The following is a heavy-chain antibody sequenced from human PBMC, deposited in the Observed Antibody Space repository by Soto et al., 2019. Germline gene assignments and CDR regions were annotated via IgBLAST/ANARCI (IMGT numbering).Heavy chain of an antibody. Sequence: PSETLSLTCAVSGGSISSGGYSWSWIRQPPGKGLEWIGYIYYSGSTYYNPSLKSRVTISVDTSKNQFSLKLSSVTAADTAVYYCARRRGRDCSGGSCYSNWFDPWGQGTLVTVSS. D-gene: IGHD2-15*01. CDR2: IYYSGST. J-gene: IGHJ5*02. CDR3: ARRRGRDCSGGSCYSNWFDP. V-gene: IGHV4-30-2*03. CDR1: GGSISSGGYS.